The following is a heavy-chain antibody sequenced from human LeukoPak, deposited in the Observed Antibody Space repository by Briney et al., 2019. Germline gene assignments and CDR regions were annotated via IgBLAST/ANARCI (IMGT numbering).Heavy chain of an antibody. D-gene: IGHD6-19*01. Sequence: SETLSLTCTVSGGSISSYYWSWIRQPPGKGLEWIGYIYYSGSTNYNPSLKSRVTISVDTSKNQFSLKLSSVTAADTAVYYCARHDSSGWSYYFDYWGQGTLVTVSS. CDR2: IYYSGST. V-gene: IGHV4-59*08. J-gene: IGHJ4*02. CDR1: GGSISSYY. CDR3: ARHDSSGWSYYFDY.